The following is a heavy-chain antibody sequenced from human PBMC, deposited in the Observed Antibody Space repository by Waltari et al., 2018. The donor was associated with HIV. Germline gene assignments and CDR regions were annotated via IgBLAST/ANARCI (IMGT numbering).Heavy chain of an antibody. CDR3: ARDRSQVLRFLEWTTAPFDY. Sequence: QLQLQESGPGLVKPSETLSLTCTVSGGSISSSSYYWGWIRQPPGKGLEWIGSIYYSGSTYYNPALKSRVTISVDTSKNQFSLKLSSVTAADTAVYYCARDRSQVLRFLEWTTAPFDYWGQGTLVTVSS. V-gene: IGHV4-39*07. D-gene: IGHD3-3*01. J-gene: IGHJ4*02. CDR2: IYYSGST. CDR1: GGSISSSSYY.